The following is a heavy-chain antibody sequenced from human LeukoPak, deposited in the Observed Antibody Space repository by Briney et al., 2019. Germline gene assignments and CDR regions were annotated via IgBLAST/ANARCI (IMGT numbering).Heavy chain of an antibody. V-gene: IGHV3-33*01. CDR3: ARKDKSNYDTLTGCDY. J-gene: IGHJ4*02. CDR2: IWYDGSNK. Sequence: PGGSLRLSCAASGFTFSSYGMHWVRQAPGKGLEWVAVIWYDGSNKYYADSVKGRFTISRDNSKNTLYLQMNSLRAEDTAVYYCARKDKSNYDTLTGCDYWGQGTLVTVSS. CDR1: GFTFSSYG. D-gene: IGHD3-9*01.